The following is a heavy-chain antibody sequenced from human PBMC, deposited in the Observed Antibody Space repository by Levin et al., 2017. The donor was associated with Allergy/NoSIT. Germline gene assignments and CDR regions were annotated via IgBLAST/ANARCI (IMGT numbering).Heavy chain of an antibody. Sequence: GGSLRLSCAASGFTFSSYVMSWVRQAPGEGLEWVSTISTTGDSKYYADSVKGRFTISRDNSKNTLYLQMNSLRAEDTAVYYCAKVTVWSGYNFDIWGLGTMVTISS. CDR2: ISTTGDSK. CDR3: AKVTVWSGYNFDI. D-gene: IGHD3-3*01. CDR1: GFTFSSYV. V-gene: IGHV3-23*01. J-gene: IGHJ3*02.